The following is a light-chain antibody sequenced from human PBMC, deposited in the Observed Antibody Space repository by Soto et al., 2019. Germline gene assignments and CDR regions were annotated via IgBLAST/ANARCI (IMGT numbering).Light chain of an antibody. CDR2: EVS. J-gene: IGLJ1*01. Sequence: QSALTQPASVSGSPGQSITISCTGTSSDVGTYNYVSWYQQHSGKAPKLMIYEVSNRPSGVSNRFPGSKSGNTASLAISGLQAEDEADYYCCSYAGSYTLYVFGTGTKVTVL. CDR3: CSYAGSYTLYV. CDR1: SSDVGTYNY. V-gene: IGLV2-14*01.